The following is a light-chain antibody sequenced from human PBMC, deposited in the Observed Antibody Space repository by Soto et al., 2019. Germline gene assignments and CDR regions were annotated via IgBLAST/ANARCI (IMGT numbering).Light chain of an antibody. CDR3: CSYGGSYTWV. Sequence: QSALTQPRSVSGSPGRSVTISCTGASGDVGGYNCVSWYQQHPGKAPTLMIFDVSQRPSGVPDRFSGSKSGNTASLTISGLQAEDEADYYCCSYGGSYTWVFGGGTQLTVL. CDR2: DVS. J-gene: IGLJ3*02. V-gene: IGLV2-11*01. CDR1: SGDVGGYNC.